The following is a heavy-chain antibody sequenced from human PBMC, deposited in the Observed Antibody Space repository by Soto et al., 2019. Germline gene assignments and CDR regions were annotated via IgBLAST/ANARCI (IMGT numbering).Heavy chain of an antibody. CDR3: VKDESINWYSGHFRH. D-gene: IGHD6-13*01. CDR1: GFTFDDYA. Sequence: VQLVESGGGLVQPGRSLRLSCAASGFTFDDYAMHWVRQVPGKGLEWVSGINWNSGSIGYADSVKGRFAISRDNATNSLHLQMNSLRAEDTAFYYCVKDESINWYSGHFRHWGQGTLVTVSS. J-gene: IGHJ1*01. CDR2: INWNSGSI. V-gene: IGHV3-9*01.